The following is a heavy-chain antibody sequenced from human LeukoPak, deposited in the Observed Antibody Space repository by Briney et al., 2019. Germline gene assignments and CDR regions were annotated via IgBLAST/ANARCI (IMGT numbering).Heavy chain of an antibody. CDR3: ARSAWVDCFDY. D-gene: IGHD2-15*01. Sequence: GGSLRLSCAASGFTFSSYEMNWVRQAPGKGLEWVSYISSSGSTIYYADSLKGRFTISRDNAKNSLYLQMNSLRAEDTAVYYCARSAWVDCFDYWGQGTLVTVSS. V-gene: IGHV3-48*03. CDR2: ISSSGSTI. CDR1: GFTFSSYE. J-gene: IGHJ4*02.